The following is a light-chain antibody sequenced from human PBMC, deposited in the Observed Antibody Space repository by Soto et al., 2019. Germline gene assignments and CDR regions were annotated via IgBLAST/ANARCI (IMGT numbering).Light chain of an antibody. J-gene: IGKJ3*01. CDR2: GAS. CDR1: QSLSTY. V-gene: IGKV3-20*01. Sequence: DIVVTQSPSALSLYPRERASLSCMASQSLSTYLAWYQQKPGQAPRLLIYGASARATGIPDRFSGSGSGTDFTLTISRVEAEDFAVYYCQQYGRSPPFTFGPGTMVDIK. CDR3: QQYGRSPPFT.